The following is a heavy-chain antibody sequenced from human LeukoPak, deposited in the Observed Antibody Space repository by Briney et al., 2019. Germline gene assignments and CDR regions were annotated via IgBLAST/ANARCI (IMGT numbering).Heavy chain of an antibody. D-gene: IGHD3-22*01. CDR1: GGSISSGGQY. CDR3: ARGNYYYDSSGYYLDY. V-gene: IGHV4-31*03. J-gene: IGHJ4*02. CDR2: IYYSGST. Sequence: SETLSLTCTVSGGSISSGGQYWSWIRQHPGKGLEWIGYIYYSGSTYYNPSLKSRVTISVDTSKNQFSLKLSSVTAADTAVYYCARGNYYYDSSGYYLDYWGQGTLVTVSS.